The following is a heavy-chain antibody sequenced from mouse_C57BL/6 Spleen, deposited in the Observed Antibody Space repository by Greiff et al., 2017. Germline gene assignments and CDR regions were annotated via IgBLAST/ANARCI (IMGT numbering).Heavy chain of an antibody. CDR3: ARAGQLRHAMDY. Sequence: QVQLQQSGAELARPGASVKLSCKASGYTFTSYGISWVKQRTGQGLEWIGEIYPRSGNTYYNEKFKGKATLTADKSSSTAYMALRSLTSEDSAVYFCARAGQLRHAMDYWGQGTSVTVSS. CDR2: IYPRSGNT. J-gene: IGHJ4*01. D-gene: IGHD3-2*02. V-gene: IGHV1-81*01. CDR1: GYTFTSYG.